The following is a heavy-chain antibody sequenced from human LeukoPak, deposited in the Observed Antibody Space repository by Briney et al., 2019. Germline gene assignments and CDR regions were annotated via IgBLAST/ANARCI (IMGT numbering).Heavy chain of an antibody. Sequence: ASVKVSCKASGYTFTSYDISWVRQAPGQGLEWMGWISAYNGNTNYAQKLQGRVTMTTDTSTSTAYMELRSLRSDDTAVYYCARDGRGVVGATRPFDYWGQGTLVTVSS. V-gene: IGHV1-18*01. CDR3: ARDGRGVVGATRPFDY. J-gene: IGHJ4*02. CDR2: ISAYNGNT. D-gene: IGHD1-26*01. CDR1: GYTFTSYD.